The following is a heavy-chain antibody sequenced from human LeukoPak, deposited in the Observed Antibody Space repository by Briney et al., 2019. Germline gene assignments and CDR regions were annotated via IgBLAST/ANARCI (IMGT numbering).Heavy chain of an antibody. D-gene: IGHD3-9*01. Sequence: SETLSLTCAAYGGSFSGYYWSWIRQPPGKGLEWVGEINHSGSTKYNPATKSPVTISVDKSKKHFSLKRSSVTAADTAVYYCARGPSSRYYGVLTGYYSVYYFDYWGQGTLVTVSS. CDR1: GGSFSGYY. V-gene: IGHV4-34*01. J-gene: IGHJ4*02. CDR3: ARGPSSRYYGVLTGYYSVYYFDY. CDR2: INHSGST.